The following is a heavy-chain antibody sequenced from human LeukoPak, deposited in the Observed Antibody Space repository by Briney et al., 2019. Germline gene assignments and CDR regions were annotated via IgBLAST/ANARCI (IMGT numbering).Heavy chain of an antibody. Sequence: PSETLSLTCTVSGGSISSYYWSWIRQPPGKGLEWIAYISYSGSTNYNPSLRSRVTISLDTSKNHFSLKLSSVTAADTAAYYCARQSSGYDLGPFAYWGQGTRVTVSS. D-gene: IGHD5-12*01. CDR1: GGSISSYY. V-gene: IGHV4-59*08. J-gene: IGHJ4*02. CDR2: ISYSGST. CDR3: ARQSSGYDLGPFAY.